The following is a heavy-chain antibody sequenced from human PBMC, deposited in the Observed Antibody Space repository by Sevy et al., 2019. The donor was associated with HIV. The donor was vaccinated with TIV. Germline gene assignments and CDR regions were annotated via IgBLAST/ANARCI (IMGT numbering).Heavy chain of an antibody. CDR1: GFTLSNYA. J-gene: IGHJ4*02. Sequence: GGSLRLSCAASGFTLSNYAVHWVRQAPGKGLEWVALISHDEIVREYADSVKGRFPISRDNSKNTVYLQMNSLRADDTAVYYCARDLPHLLPWELSRGSDSWGQGTLVTVSS. CDR3: ARDLPHLLPWELSRGSDS. V-gene: IGHV3-30*04. D-gene: IGHD3-16*01. CDR2: ISHDEIVR.